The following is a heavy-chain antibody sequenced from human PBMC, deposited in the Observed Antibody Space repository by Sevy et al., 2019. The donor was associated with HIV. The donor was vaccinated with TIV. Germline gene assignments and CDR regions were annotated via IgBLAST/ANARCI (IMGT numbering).Heavy chain of an antibody. V-gene: IGHV3-74*01. CDR1: GFTFNTYW. J-gene: IGHJ4*02. D-gene: IGHD2-8*01. Sequence: GGSLRLSCAASGFTFNTYWMHRVRQAPGKGLIWVSRVNTDGTFTTYADSVKGRFTISRDNAKNTVYLQMNSLRVEDTAVYHCARGTRDWAGIDYWGQGTLVTVSS. CDR3: ARGTRDWAGIDY. CDR2: VNTDGTFT.